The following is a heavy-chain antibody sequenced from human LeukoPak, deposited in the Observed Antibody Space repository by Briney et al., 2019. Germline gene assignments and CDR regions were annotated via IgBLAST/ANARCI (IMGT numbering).Heavy chain of an antibody. CDR2: ISDSGGST. CDR3: ARDLWGSYSTGSYLDY. CDR1: GITLSNYG. D-gene: IGHD6-19*01. V-gene: IGHV3-23*01. J-gene: IGHJ4*02. Sequence: PGGSLRLSCAVSGITLSNYGMSWVRQAPGKGLEWVAGISDSGGSTNYADSVKGRFTISRDSAQNSLYLQMNSLGVEDTAVYFCARDLWGSYSTGSYLDYWGQGALVTVSS.